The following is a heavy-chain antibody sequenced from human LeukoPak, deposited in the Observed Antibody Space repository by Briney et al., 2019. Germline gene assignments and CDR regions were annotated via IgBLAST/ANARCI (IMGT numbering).Heavy chain of an antibody. CDR1: GGTFSSYA. CDR3: ARVQRGKDYDILTGYYDDAFDI. D-gene: IGHD3-9*01. Sequence: SVKVSCKASGGTFSSYAISWVRQAPGQGLEWMGGIIPIFGTANYAQKFQGGVTITADESTSTAYMELSSLRSEDTAVYYCARVQRGKDYDILTGYYDDAFDIWGQGTMVTVSS. J-gene: IGHJ3*02. CDR2: IIPIFGTA. V-gene: IGHV1-69*13.